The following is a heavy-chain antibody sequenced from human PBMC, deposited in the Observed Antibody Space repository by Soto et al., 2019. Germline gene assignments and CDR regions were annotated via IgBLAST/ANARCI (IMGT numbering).Heavy chain of an antibody. Sequence: GGSLGLSCAASGFTFSSYGMHWVRQAPGKGLEWVAVISYDGSNKYYADSVKGRFTISRDNSKNTLYLQMNSLRAEDTAVYYCAKDTGGFWTSFDPWGQGTLVTVSS. CDR3: AKDTGGFWTSFDP. D-gene: IGHD3-3*01. V-gene: IGHV3-30*18. CDR1: GFTFSSYG. J-gene: IGHJ5*02. CDR2: ISYDGSNK.